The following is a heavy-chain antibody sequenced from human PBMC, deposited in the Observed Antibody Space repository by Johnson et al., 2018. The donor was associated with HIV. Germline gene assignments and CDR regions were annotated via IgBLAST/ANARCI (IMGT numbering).Heavy chain of an antibody. D-gene: IGHD5-12*01. J-gene: IGHJ3*02. CDR3: AKDRILSGYGPGAFDI. V-gene: IGHV3-30*02. CDR1: GFTFSSYG. CDR2: IRYDGSNK. Sequence: VQLVESGGGLVQPGGSLRLSCAASGFTFSSYGMHWVRQAPGKGLEWVAFIRYDGSNKYYADSVKGRFTISRDNSKNTLYLQMNSLRAEDTAVYYCAKDRILSGYGPGAFDIWGQGTMVTVSS.